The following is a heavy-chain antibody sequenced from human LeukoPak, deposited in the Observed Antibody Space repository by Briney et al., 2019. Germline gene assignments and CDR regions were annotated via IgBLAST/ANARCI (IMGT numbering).Heavy chain of an antibody. CDR3: ARGNLGYCSSTSCYQRGFDP. D-gene: IGHD2-2*01. CDR1: GGTFSSYA. Sequence: SVKVSCKASGGTFSSYAISWVRQAPGQGLEWMGRIIPIFGTANYARKFQGRVTITTDESTSTAYMELSRLRSDDTAVYYCARGNLGYCSSTSCYQRGFDPWGQGTLVTVSS. CDR2: IIPIFGTA. V-gene: IGHV1-69*05. J-gene: IGHJ5*02.